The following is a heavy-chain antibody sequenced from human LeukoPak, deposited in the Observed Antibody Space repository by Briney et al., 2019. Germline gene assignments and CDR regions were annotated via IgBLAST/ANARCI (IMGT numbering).Heavy chain of an antibody. Sequence: GGSLRLSCAASAFTFNSYSMSWVRQAPGKGLEWVSSITSTSVSTYYADSVKGRFTISRDNAKNSLYLQMNSLRAEDTAVYYCARDRGGTYMYLQDWGQGTLVTVSS. J-gene: IGHJ1*01. CDR1: AFTFNSYS. CDR2: ITSTSVST. CDR3: ARDRGGTYMYLQD. V-gene: IGHV3-21*01. D-gene: IGHD1-26*01.